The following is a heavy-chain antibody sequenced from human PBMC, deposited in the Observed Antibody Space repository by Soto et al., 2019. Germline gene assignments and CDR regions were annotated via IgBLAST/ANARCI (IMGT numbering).Heavy chain of an antibody. CDR3: AAVQGGGTTFHF. D-gene: IGHD1-7*01. J-gene: IGHJ4*02. CDR2: IIPISGRA. Sequence: SVKVSCKASGGTFSSYAISWVRQARGQGLEWIGGIIPISGRADYAQKFQERLTITRDKSTTTAYMELSSLRLEDTAVYYCAAVQGGGTTFHFWGQGTLVTVSS. CDR1: GGTFSSYA. V-gene: IGHV1-69*10.